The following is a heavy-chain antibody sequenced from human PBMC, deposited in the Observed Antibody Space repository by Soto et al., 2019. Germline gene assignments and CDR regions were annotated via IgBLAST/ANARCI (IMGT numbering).Heavy chain of an antibody. CDR3: AREGVPGIAAAGMVFDY. CDR1: GGSISSGGYY. Sequence: QVQLQESGPGLVKPSQTLSLTCTVSGGSISSGGYYWSWIRQRPGKGLEWIGYIYYSGSTYYNPSLESRVTISVDTSKNQFSLKLSSVTAADTAVYYCAREGVPGIAAAGMVFDYWGQGTLVTVSS. CDR2: IYYSGST. D-gene: IGHD6-13*01. J-gene: IGHJ4*02. V-gene: IGHV4-31*03.